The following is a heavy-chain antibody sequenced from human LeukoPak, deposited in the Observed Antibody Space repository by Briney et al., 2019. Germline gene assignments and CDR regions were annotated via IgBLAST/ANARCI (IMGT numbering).Heavy chain of an antibody. V-gene: IGHV5-51*01. J-gene: IGHJ5*02. CDR3: ARRDSGSSAGFDP. D-gene: IGHD6-6*01. CDR2: IYPGDSDT. CDR1: GYTFTSYW. Sequence: GESLKISCKGFGYTFTSYWIGWVRQIPGKGLEWMGIIYPGDSDTRYSPSLQGQVTISADKSISTASLQWSSLKASDTAMYYCARRDSGSSAGFDPWGQGTLVTVSS.